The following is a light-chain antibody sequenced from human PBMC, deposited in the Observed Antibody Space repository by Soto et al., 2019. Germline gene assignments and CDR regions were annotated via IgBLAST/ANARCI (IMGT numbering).Light chain of an antibody. Sequence: DIQMTQSPSTLSASVGDRVTITCRASQSISSWLAWYQQKPGKAPKLLIYKASGLESGVPSRFSGSGSGADFTLTIRCLQSEDFATYYCQQYYSYPRTYGQGTKVDIK. CDR1: QSISSW. V-gene: IGKV1-5*03. CDR3: QQYYSYPRT. J-gene: IGKJ1*01. CDR2: KAS.